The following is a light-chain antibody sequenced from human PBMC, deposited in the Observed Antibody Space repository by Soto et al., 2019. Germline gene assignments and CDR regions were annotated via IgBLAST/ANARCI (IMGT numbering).Light chain of an antibody. CDR3: SSFRIIITPGWI. CDR1: SSDVGGYNY. Sequence: QSVLTQPASVSGSPGQSITISCTGTSSDVGGYNYVSWYQQHPGEAPKLMIYEVTNRPSGVSNRFSGSKSGNTASLTISGLQAEDEADYYCSSFRIIITPGWIFGGGTKLTVL. J-gene: IGLJ2*01. CDR2: EVT. V-gene: IGLV2-14*01.